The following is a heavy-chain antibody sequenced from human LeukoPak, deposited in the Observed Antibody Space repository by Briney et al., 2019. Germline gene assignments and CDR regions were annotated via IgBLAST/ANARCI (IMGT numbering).Heavy chain of an antibody. D-gene: IGHD4-17*01. CDR1: GFTFSNYA. CDR2: ISGSGYST. Sequence: PGGSLRLSCAASGFTFSNYAMNWVRQAPGKGLEWVSVISGSGYSTYYADSVKGRFTISRDNSKNTLYLQTNSLRAEDTAVYYCVKDYGDYAYYHYWGQGTLVTVSS. J-gene: IGHJ4*02. V-gene: IGHV3-23*01. CDR3: VKDYGDYAYYHY.